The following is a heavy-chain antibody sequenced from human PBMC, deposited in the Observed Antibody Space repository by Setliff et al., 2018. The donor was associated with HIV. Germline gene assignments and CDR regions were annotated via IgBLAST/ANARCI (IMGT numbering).Heavy chain of an antibody. Sequence: PSETLSLTCSVSGGSTTYYHWNWIRQPAGKGLEWIGRMYYTGNTDYNPSLKSRVIMSIDTSKNQFSLEVKSVTAADTAVYYCARQKKSSSWSPNDYWGQGTLVTVSS. CDR1: GGSTTYYH. CDR2: MYYTGNT. V-gene: IGHV4-4*07. CDR3: ARQKKSSSWSPNDY. J-gene: IGHJ4*02. D-gene: IGHD2-2*01.